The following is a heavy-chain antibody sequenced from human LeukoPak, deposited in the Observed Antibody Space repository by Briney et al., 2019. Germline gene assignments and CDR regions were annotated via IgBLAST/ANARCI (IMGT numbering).Heavy chain of an antibody. J-gene: IGHJ5*02. CDR2: ISGYNGNT. D-gene: IGHD3-3*01. CDR3: ARSSVLRFWSGYWP. Sequence: ASVKVSCKASGYTLTSYGISWVRQAPGQGLEWMGWISGYNGNTNPAQKLQGRVTMTTDTSTSTAYMELRSLRSDDTAVYYCARSSVLRFWSGYWPWGQGTLVTVSS. V-gene: IGHV1-18*01. CDR1: GYTLTSYG.